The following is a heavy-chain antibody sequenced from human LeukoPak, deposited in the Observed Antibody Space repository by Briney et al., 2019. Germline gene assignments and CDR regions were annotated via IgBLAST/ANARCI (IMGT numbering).Heavy chain of an antibody. CDR2: IYYSGST. Sequence: SETLSLTCTVSGGSISSSKYYWGWIRQPPGKGLEWIGSIYYSGSTYYNPSLKSRVTISVDTSKNQFSLKLSSVTAADTAVYYCARETQKSYYFDYWGQGTLVTVSS. J-gene: IGHJ4*02. CDR1: GGSISSSKYY. V-gene: IGHV4-39*07. CDR3: ARETQKSYYFDY.